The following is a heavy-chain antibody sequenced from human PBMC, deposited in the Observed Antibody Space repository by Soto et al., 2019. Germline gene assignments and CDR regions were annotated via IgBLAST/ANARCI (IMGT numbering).Heavy chain of an antibody. CDR1: GFTFSSYA. Sequence: GESLKISCAASGFTFSSYAMSWVRQAPGKGLEWVSAISGSGGSTYYADSVKGRFTISRDNSKNTLYLQMNSLRAEDTAVYYCANLVVVAATQAFDIWGQGTMVTVSS. D-gene: IGHD2-15*01. V-gene: IGHV3-23*01. CDR2: ISGSGGST. J-gene: IGHJ3*02. CDR3: ANLVVVAATQAFDI.